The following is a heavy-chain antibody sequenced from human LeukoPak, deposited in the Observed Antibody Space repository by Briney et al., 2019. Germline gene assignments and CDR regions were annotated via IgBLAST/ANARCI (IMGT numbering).Heavy chain of an antibody. CDR3: ARDWRLDWFDP. V-gene: IGHV3-7*01. CDR2: INQDGREK. Sequence: GGSLRLSCAASGFTFSSYEMNWVRQAPGKGLEWVANINQDGREKYYVDSVKGRFTISRDNAKNSLYLQMNSLGAEDTAVYYCARDWRLDWFDPWGQGTLVTVSS. J-gene: IGHJ5*02. D-gene: IGHD3-3*01. CDR1: GFTFSSYE.